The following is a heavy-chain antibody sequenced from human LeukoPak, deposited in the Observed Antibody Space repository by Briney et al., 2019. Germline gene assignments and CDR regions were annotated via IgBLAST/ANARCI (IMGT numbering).Heavy chain of an antibody. J-gene: IGHJ6*03. CDR3: ARVCMVRYYYYYMDV. CDR1: GGSISSYY. D-gene: IGHD2-8*01. Sequence: SETLSLTCTVSGGSISSYYWSWIRQPAGKGLEWIGRIYTSGSTNYNPSLKSRVTMSVDTSKNQFSLKLSSVTAADTAVYYCARVCMVRYYYYYMDVWGKGTTVTISS. V-gene: IGHV4-4*07. CDR2: IYTSGST.